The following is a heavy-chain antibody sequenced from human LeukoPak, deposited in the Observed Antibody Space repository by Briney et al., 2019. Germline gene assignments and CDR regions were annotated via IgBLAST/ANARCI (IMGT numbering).Heavy chain of an antibody. Sequence: SGGSLRLSCAASGFSFSTYSMSWVRQAAGKGLEWISAIPGSGGGTYYADSVKGRFTISRDNSKNTLYLQMNSLRVEDTAVYYCVKRRPPLFPDYWGQGTLVTVSS. CDR1: GFSFSTYS. CDR3: VKRRPPLFPDY. CDR2: IPGSGGGT. V-gene: IGHV3-23*01. J-gene: IGHJ4*02.